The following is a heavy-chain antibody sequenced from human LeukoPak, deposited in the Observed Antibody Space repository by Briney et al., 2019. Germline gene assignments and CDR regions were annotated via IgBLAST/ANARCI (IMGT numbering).Heavy chain of an antibody. V-gene: IGHV3-33*06. Sequence: PGGSLRLSXAASGFTFSSYGMHWVRQAPGKGLEWVAVIWYDGSNKYYVDSVKGRFTISRDNSKNTLYLQMNSLRAEDTAVYYCAKEDEYYYDSSGYSYFDYWGQGTLVTVSS. CDR3: AKEDEYYYDSSGYSYFDY. D-gene: IGHD3-22*01. J-gene: IGHJ4*02. CDR1: GFTFSSYG. CDR2: IWYDGSNK.